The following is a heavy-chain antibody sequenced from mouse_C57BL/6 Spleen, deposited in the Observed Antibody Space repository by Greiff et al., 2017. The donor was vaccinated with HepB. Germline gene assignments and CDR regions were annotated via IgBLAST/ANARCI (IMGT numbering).Heavy chain of an antibody. D-gene: IGHD2-3*01. CDR2: ISYDGSN. CDR3: ASKGWAY. V-gene: IGHV3-6*01. CDR1: GYSITSGYY. J-gene: IGHJ3*01. Sequence: EVHLVESGPGLVKPSQSLSLTCSVTGYSITSGYYWNWIRQFPGNKLEWMGYISYDGSNNYNPSLKNRISITRDTSKNQFFLKLNSVTTEDTATYYCASKGWAYWGQGTLVTVSA.